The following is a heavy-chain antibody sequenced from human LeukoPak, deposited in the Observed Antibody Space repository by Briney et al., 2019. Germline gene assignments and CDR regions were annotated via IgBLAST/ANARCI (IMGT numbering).Heavy chain of an antibody. CDR1: GDSVSSNSAA. V-gene: IGHV6-1*01. CDR3: ARVTEKQYLPFDS. D-gene: IGHD6-19*01. Sequence: PSQTLSLTCAISGDSVSSNSAAWNWIRQSPSRGLEWLERTYYRSRWYNEYALSVKSRITINPDTSKNQFSLQLNSVTPEDTAVYYCARVTEKQYLPFDSWGQGTLVTVSS. CDR2: TYYRSRWYN. J-gene: IGHJ4*02.